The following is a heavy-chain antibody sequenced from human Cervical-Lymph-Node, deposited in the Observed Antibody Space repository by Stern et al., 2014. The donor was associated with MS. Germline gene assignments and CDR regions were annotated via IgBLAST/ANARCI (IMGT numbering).Heavy chain of an antibody. CDR3: ARSSETSDRWYSLGYDL. J-gene: IGHJ5*02. Sequence: DQLVESGAEVTKPGSSVKVSCKASGGTFSKFPSSWVRQAPGQGLEWMGGLFPVFGTPTYAQELRGRVTITADVSTCTVYVELSSLRSDDTAVYYCARSSETSDRWYSLGYDLWGQGTLVTVSS. V-gene: IGHV1-69*01. CDR2: LFPVFGTP. D-gene: IGHD6-13*01. CDR1: GGTFSKFP.